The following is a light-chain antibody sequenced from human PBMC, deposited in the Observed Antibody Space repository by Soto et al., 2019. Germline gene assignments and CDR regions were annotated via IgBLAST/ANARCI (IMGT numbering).Light chain of an antibody. Sequence: VLTQSPGTLSLSPGERATLSCRASQSVSSTYLAWYQQKPGQAPRLLIYGASSRATGIPDRFSGSGSGTVFTLTISRLEPEDFAVYYCQQFGSSPRTFGQGTKVEI. J-gene: IGKJ1*01. CDR2: GAS. V-gene: IGKV3-20*01. CDR3: QQFGSSPRT. CDR1: QSVSSTY.